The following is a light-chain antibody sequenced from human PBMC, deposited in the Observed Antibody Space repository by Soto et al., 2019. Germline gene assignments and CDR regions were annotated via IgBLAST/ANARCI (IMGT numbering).Light chain of an antibody. Sequence: QSVLTQPPSVSGAPGQRVIISCSGSSSNIGAGYDVHWYQQFPGAAPKLLIYADINRPSGVPDRFSASKSGTTASLVITGLQAQDEGDYYCQSSDSSLSGYVFGSGTKLTVL. CDR1: SSNIGAGYD. CDR2: ADI. J-gene: IGLJ1*01. V-gene: IGLV1-40*01. CDR3: QSSDSSLSGYV.